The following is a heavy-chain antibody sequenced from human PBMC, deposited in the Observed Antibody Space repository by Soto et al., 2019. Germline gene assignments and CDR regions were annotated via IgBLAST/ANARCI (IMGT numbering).Heavy chain of an antibody. CDR2: ISTSGSYR. Sequence: QVPLVESGGGLVKPEGSLRLSCAASGFNFSDFYMSWMRQAPGKGLEWVSYISTSGSYRNYGDSVKGRFTISRDNAKNALYLQLDSLRVDDTAIYYCARPRSTVHPLPLDHWGRGTLVTVSS. CDR3: ARPRSTVHPLPLDH. J-gene: IGHJ4*02. D-gene: IGHD6-6*01. CDR1: GFNFSDFY. V-gene: IGHV3-11*06.